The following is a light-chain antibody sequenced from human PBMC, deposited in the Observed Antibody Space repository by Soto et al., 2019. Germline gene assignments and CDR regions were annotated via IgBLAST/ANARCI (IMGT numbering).Light chain of an antibody. CDR3: CSYADISLYV. Sequence: QSVLTQPRSVSGSPGQSVTISCTGTSSDVGGSNLVSWYQQHPGKAPKVVIYYVSKRPSGVPDRFSGSKSGNTASLTISGLQAEDEADYYCCSYADISLYVFGTGTKLTVL. V-gene: IGLV2-11*01. CDR1: SSDVGGSNL. CDR2: YVS. J-gene: IGLJ1*01.